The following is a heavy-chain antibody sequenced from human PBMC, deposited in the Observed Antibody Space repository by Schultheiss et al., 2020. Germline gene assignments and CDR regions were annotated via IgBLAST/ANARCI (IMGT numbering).Heavy chain of an antibody. J-gene: IGHJ4*02. CDR2: ISGSGGST. CDR3: AKDLDGYNDGDY. D-gene: IGHD5-24*01. Sequence: GGSLRLSCAASGFTFDDYTMHWVRQAPGKGLEWVSAISGSGGSTYYADSVKGRFTISRDDSKNTLYLQMNSLRAEDTAVYYCAKDLDGYNDGDYWGQGTLVTVSS. V-gene: IGHV3-23*01. CDR1: GFTFDDYT.